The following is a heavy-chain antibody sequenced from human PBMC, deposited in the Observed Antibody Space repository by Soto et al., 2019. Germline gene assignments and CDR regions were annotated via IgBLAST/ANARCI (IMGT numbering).Heavy chain of an antibody. V-gene: IGHV3-66*01. D-gene: IGHD3-10*01. CDR1: GFTVSGNY. CDR3: AGRTMVRGVSSY. Sequence: GGSLRLSCAASGFTVSGNYMTWVRQAPGKGLEWVSVIYSGGSTYYADSVKGRFTISRDNPKNTLYLQMNSLRAEDTAVYYCAGRTMVRGVSSYWGQGTLVTVSS. J-gene: IGHJ4*02. CDR2: IYSGGST.